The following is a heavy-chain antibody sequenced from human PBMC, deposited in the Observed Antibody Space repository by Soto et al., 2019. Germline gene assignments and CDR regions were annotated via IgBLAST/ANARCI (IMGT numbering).Heavy chain of an antibody. V-gene: IGHV2-26*03. J-gene: IGHJ6*02. CDR3: ARMNADPSSHYSAMDV. Sequence: GSGPTLVNPTETLTLTCTISGFSLSNGRMGVSWIRQSPGKALEWLAHIFSDAEGSYSTSMQSRLTISTDTSGTQVVLTMTNMDPVDTGTYYCARMNADPSSHYSAMDVWGPGTTVTVSS. CDR1: GFSLSNGRMG. D-gene: IGHD1-1*01. CDR2: IFSDAEG.